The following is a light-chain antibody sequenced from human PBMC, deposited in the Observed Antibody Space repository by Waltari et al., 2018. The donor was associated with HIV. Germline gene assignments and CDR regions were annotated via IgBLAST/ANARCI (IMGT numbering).Light chain of an antibody. CDR2: SVS. V-gene: IGKV1-39*01. Sequence: IQMAKSPSSLSAHVGDTVTLSCRASETINRFLNWYRQRPGKAPEILVHSVSTLQTGVPSRIRGSGSGTNFSLTITSLQPEDSSTYFCQQSYTTHPYTFGQGTQLEI. J-gene: IGKJ2*01. CDR3: QQSYTTHPYT. CDR1: ETINRF.